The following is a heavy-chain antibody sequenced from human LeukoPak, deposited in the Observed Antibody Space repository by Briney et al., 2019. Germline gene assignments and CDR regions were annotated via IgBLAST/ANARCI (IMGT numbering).Heavy chain of an antibody. Sequence: PGRSLRLSCAGSGFTFSSYSMSWVRQAPGKGLEWLSYISSSSGTIYYADSVKGRFTISRDNAKNSLYLQMNSLRDEGTAVYYCARVDYFESWGQGTLVTVSS. CDR2: ISSSSGTI. CDR3: ARVDYFES. J-gene: IGHJ4*02. CDR1: GFTFSSYS. V-gene: IGHV3-48*02.